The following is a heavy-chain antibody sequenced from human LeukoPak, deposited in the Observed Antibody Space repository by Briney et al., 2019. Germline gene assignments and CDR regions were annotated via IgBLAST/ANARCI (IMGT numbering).Heavy chain of an antibody. J-gene: IGHJ4*02. Sequence: GESLKISCKGSGYSFTNYWIGWVRQMPGKGLEWMGIIYPGDSDTRYSPSFQGQVTISADKSISTAYLQWSSLKASDTAMYYCARHQAGSGYDYYFDYWGQGTLVTVSS. CDR3: ARHQAGSGYDYYFDY. CDR2: IYPGDSDT. V-gene: IGHV5-51*01. D-gene: IGHD5-12*01. CDR1: GYSFTNYW.